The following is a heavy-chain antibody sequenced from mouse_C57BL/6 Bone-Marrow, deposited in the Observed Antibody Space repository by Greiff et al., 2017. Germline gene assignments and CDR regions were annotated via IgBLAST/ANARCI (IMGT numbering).Heavy chain of an antibody. J-gene: IGHJ3*01. CDR2: ISSGGDYI. V-gene: IGHV5-9-1*02. CDR1: GFTFSSYA. CDR3: TRGGLEFAY. Sequence: DVMLVESGEGLVKPGGSLKLSCAASGFTFSSYAMSWVRQTPEKRLEWVAYISSGGDYIYYADTVKGRFTISRDNARNTLYLQMSSLKSEDTAMYYCTRGGLEFAYWGQGTLVTVSA.